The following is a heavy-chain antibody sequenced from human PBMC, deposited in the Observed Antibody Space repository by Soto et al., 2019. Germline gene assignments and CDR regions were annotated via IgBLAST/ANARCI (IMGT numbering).Heavy chain of an antibody. CDR1: GFTAGTIG. CDR3: TGEVASGY. D-gene: IGHD2-8*02. J-gene: IGHJ4*02. Sequence: QVHLVESGGGVVQPGRSLRLSCAVSGFTAGTIGLPWVGQAPGKGLEWVAVISRDGGTKFYADSVKGRFTISRDNSRNTLFLEMNSLRGDDMAVYYCTGEVASGYWGQGTLVTVSS. CDR2: ISRDGGTK. V-gene: IGHV3-30*03.